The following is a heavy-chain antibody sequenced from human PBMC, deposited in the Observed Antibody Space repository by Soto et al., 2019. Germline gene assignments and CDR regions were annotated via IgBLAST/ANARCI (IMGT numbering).Heavy chain of an antibody. Sequence: XSVKVSCKASVHTSTHNGISWVRRAPGQGLEWMGWININRGDVNHAPKFQGRVTLTTDTSTTTAYMELRSLRLDDTALYFCATDDMNRGRFDYWGHGTLVTVSS. CDR2: ININRGDV. J-gene: IGHJ4*01. V-gene: IGHV1-18*01. CDR3: ATDDMNRGRFDY. CDR1: VHTSTHNG.